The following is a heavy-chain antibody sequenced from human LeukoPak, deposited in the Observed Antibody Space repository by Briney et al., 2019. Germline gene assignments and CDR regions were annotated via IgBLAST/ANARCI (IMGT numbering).Heavy chain of an antibody. J-gene: IGHJ6*03. CDR3: AKDWARARDYYYYMDV. D-gene: IGHD3-16*01. CDR1: GFTFSSYG. V-gene: IGHV3-33*06. CDR2: IWYDGSNK. Sequence: GRSLRLSCAASGFTFSSYGMHWVRQAPGKGLEWVAVIWYDGSNKYYADSVKGRFTISRDNSKNTVYLQMNSLGAEDTAVYYCAKDWARARDYYYYMDVWGKGTTVTVSS.